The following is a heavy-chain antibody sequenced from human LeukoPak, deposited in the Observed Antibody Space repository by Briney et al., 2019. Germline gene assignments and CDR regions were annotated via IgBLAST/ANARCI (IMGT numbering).Heavy chain of an antibody. CDR1: GFTFSSFG. Sequence: SGGSLRLSCAASGFTFSSFGMHWVRQAPGKGLEWVAVIWYDGSNKYYADSVKGRFTISRDNSKNTLYLQMNSLRAEDTAVYYCARDRLYCSGGGCYSNFDYWGQGTLVTVS. V-gene: IGHV3-33*01. CDR3: ARDRLYCSGGGCYSNFDY. CDR2: IWYDGSNK. J-gene: IGHJ4*02. D-gene: IGHD2-15*01.